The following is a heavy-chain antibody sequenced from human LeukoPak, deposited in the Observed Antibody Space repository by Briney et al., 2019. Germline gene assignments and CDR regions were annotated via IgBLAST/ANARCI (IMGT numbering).Heavy chain of an antibody. V-gene: IGHV3-7*03. Sequence: PGGSLRPSCAASGFTFSSYAMHWVRQAPGKGLEWVANIKQDGSEKYYVDSVKGRFTISRDNAKNSLYLQMNSLRAEDTAVYYCARRRLDFDYWGQGTLVTVSS. CDR2: IKQDGSEK. J-gene: IGHJ4*02. CDR3: ARRRLDFDY. CDR1: GFTFSSYA.